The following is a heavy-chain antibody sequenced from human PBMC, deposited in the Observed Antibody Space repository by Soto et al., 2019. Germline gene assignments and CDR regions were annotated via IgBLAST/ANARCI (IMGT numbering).Heavy chain of an antibody. J-gene: IGHJ4*02. CDR2: ISGNNGNT. D-gene: IGHD6-13*01. Sequence: QFQLVQSGAEVKKPGASVKVSCKASGYTFTSYGIGWVRQAPGQGLEWMGWISGNNGNTNYAQKLHGSVTMTTDTSTSTAYMEPRSLRSADTAVYYCARVIASAADFDYWGQGTLVTVSS. CDR1: GYTFTSYG. CDR3: ARVIASAADFDY. V-gene: IGHV1-18*01.